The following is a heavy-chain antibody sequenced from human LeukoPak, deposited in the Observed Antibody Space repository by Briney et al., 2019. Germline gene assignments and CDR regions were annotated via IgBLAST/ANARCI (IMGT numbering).Heavy chain of an antibody. CDR1: GYTFTGYY. J-gene: IGHJ5*02. D-gene: IGHD5-18*01. CDR3: ARNADTYGHGDWFDP. V-gene: IGHV1-2*02. Sequence: ASVKVSCKASGYTFTGYYMHWVRQAPGQGLEWMGWINPNSGGTNYAQKFQGRVTMTRDTSISTAYMELRRLRSDDMAVYYCARNADTYGHGDWFDPWGQGTLVTVSS. CDR2: INPNSGGT.